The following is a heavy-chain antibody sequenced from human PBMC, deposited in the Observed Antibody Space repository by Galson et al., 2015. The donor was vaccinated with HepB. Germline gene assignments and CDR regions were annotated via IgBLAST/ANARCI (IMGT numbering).Heavy chain of an antibody. D-gene: IGHD2-2*01. CDR2: IYPGDSDT. Sequence: QSGAEVKKPGESLKISCKGSGYSFTSYWIGWVRQMPGKGLEWMGIIYPGDSDTRYSPSFQGQVTISADKSISTAYLQWSSLKASDTAMYYCARRLVPAAHPVFWYFDLWGRGTLVTVSS. CDR3: ARRLVPAAHPVFWYFDL. V-gene: IGHV5-51*01. CDR1: GYSFTSYW. J-gene: IGHJ2*01.